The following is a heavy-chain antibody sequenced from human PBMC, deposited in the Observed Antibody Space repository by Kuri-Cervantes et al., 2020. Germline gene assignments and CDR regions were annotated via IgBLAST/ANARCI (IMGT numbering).Heavy chain of an antibody. V-gene: IGHV1-46*01. D-gene: IGHD3-22*01. CDR1: GYTFTSYY. J-gene: IGHJ4*02. CDR2: INPSGGST. Sequence: ASVKVSCKASGYTFTSYYMHWVRQAPGQGLEWMGIINPSGGSTSYAQKFQGRVTITADKSTSTAYMELSSLRPEDTAVYYCARDEYYDSSGYPCWGQGTLVTVSS. CDR3: ARDEYYDSSGYPC.